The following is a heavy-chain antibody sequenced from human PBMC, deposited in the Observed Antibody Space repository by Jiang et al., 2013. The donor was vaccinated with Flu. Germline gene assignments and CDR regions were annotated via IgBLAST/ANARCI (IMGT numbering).Heavy chain of an antibody. CDR3: VRGNSWPRGWYFDY. CDR2: TYFQSKWVN. Sequence: STNGAAWNWIRQSPSRGLEWLGRTYFQSKWVNDYAASVKSRITINPDTSKNQFSLQLNSVTPEDTAVYHCVRGNSWPRGWYFDYWGQGNLVTVSS. J-gene: IGHJ4*02. V-gene: IGHV6-1*01. D-gene: IGHD3-10*01. CDR1: STNGAA.